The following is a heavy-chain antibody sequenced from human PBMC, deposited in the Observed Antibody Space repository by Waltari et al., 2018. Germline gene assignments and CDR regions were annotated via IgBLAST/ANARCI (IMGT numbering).Heavy chain of an antibody. CDR1: GFTFSSYA. CDR2: ISYDGSNK. D-gene: IGHD4-17*01. Sequence: QVQLVESGGGVVQPGRSLRLSCAASGFTFSSYAMHWVRQAPGKGLEWVAVISYDGSNKYYADSVKGRFTISRDNSKNTLYLQMNSLRAEDTAVYYCARDDDYGDPAVFDYWGQGTLVTVSS. V-gene: IGHV3-30-3*01. CDR3: ARDDDYGDPAVFDY. J-gene: IGHJ4*02.